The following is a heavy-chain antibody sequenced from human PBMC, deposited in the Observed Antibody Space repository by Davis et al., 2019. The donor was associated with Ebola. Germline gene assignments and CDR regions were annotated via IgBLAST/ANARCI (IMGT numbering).Heavy chain of an antibody. J-gene: IGHJ6*04. Sequence: GGSLRLSCAASGFTFSSYGMHWVRQAPGKGLEWVAVIWYDGSNKYYADSVKGRFTISRDNSKNTLYLQMNNLRADDTAVYYCAKSMASGSSPVWVISMDVWGKGTTVTVSS. CDR3: AKSMASGSSPVWVISMDV. V-gene: IGHV3-33*06. CDR2: IWYDGSNK. D-gene: IGHD3-10*01. CDR1: GFTFSSYG.